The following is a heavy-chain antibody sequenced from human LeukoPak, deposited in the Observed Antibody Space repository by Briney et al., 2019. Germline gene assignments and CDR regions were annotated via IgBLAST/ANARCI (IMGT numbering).Heavy chain of an antibody. V-gene: IGHV3-23*01. Sequence: GGSLRLSCAASGFTFSSYAMSWVRQAPGKGLEWVSSISGSGGTTYYADSVKGRFTISRDNSKNTLYLQMNSLRAEDTAVYYCGKDENSGSHYWLFDYRGQGTLVTVSS. D-gene: IGHD1-26*01. CDR1: GFTFSSYA. CDR3: GKDENSGSHYWLFDY. CDR2: ISGSGGTT. J-gene: IGHJ4*02.